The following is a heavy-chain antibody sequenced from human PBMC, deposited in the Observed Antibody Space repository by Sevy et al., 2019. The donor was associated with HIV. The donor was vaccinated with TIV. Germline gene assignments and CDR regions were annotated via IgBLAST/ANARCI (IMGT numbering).Heavy chain of an antibody. Sequence: SETLSLTCTVSGGSINSGAYYWSWIRQHPGKGLEWIGYIYYSGTTYYNPSLKSRVTISVDMSKDQFSLKLSSVTAAATAVYYCARGFDSSGYYWGVGAFDIWGQGTMVTVSS. CDR2: IYYSGTT. V-gene: IGHV4-31*03. CDR3: ARGFDSSGYYWGVGAFDI. D-gene: IGHD3-22*01. J-gene: IGHJ3*02. CDR1: GGSINSGAYY.